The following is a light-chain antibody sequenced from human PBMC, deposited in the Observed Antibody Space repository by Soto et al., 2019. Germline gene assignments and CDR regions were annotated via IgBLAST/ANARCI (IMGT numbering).Light chain of an antibody. Sequence: DIQMTQSPSTLSASVGDRVTITCRASQGISSYLAWYQQKPGKAPKLLISAASTLQSGVPSRFSGSGSGTEFTLTISSLQPDDFATYYCQQYNSYSPLTFGGGTKVDIK. CDR3: QQYNSYSPLT. J-gene: IGKJ4*01. V-gene: IGKV1-9*01. CDR1: QGISSY. CDR2: AAS.